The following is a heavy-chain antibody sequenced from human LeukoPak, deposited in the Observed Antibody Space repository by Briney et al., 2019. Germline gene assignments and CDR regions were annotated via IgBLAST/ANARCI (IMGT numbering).Heavy chain of an antibody. D-gene: IGHD4-23*01. CDR2: IYYSGST. J-gene: IGHJ4*02. CDR3: ARKVGSPILFDY. V-gene: IGHV4-39*07. Sequence: MASETLSLTCAVSGGSFSGYYWYWIRQPPGKGLEWIGSIYYSGSTYYNPSLKSRVTISVDTSKNQFSLKLSSVTAADTAVYYCARKVGSPILFDYWGQGTLVTVSS. CDR1: GGSFSGYY.